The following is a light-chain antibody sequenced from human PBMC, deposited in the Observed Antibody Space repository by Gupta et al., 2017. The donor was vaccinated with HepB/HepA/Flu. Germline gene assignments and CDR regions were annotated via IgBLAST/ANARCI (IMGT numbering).Light chain of an antibody. V-gene: IGKV1-39*01. CDR2: AAS. Sequence: DIQMTQSPSSLSASVGDRVTITCRASQSISSYLNWYQQKPGKAPKLLIYAASSLQSGVPSRFSGSGSGTDFTLTISSLQPEDFATDYCQQSYSTPRFGQGTKVEIK. J-gene: IGKJ1*01. CDR3: QQSYSTPR. CDR1: QSISSY.